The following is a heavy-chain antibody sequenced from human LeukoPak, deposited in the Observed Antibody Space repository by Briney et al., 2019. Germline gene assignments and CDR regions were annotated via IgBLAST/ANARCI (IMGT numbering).Heavy chain of an antibody. CDR2: VHYGGNT. CDR1: GNFISSTSW. D-gene: IGHD6-13*01. Sequence: SETPSLTCVVSGNFISSTSWWGWIRQPPGKGLEWIGYVHYGGNTHYNPSLKSRVTMSVDTSKSHFSLKLSSVTAVDTALYYCARYDSSWGYFDYWGQGTLVTVSS. V-gene: IGHV4-28*01. J-gene: IGHJ4*02. CDR3: ARYDSSWGYFDY.